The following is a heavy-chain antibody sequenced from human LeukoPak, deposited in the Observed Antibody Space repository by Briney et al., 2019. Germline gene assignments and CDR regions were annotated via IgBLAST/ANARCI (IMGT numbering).Heavy chain of an antibody. J-gene: IGHJ3*02. CDR2: ISSISSTL. CDR3: AKYHGSSGCSDPLCFDI. Sequence: GGSLRLSCAASGFTFSSYSMNWVRQAPGKGLEWVSCISSISSTLYYADSVKGRFTGTRANAKNKLYLKMNRLIADDRAVYYCAKYHGSSGCSDPLCFDIWGQGTMVTVSS. CDR1: GFTFSSYS. V-gene: IGHV3-48*01. D-gene: IGHD6-19*01.